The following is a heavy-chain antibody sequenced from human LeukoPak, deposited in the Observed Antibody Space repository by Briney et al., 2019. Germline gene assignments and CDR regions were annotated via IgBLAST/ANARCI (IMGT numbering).Heavy chain of an antibody. D-gene: IGHD3-10*01. Sequence: PGGSLRLSCAASGFTFSSYWMHWVRQAPGKGLVWVSRINSDGSSTSYADSVKGRFTISRDNAKNTLYLQMNSLRAEDTAVYYCARGYGSGSYIPFDYWGQGTLVTVSS. J-gene: IGHJ4*02. V-gene: IGHV3-74*01. CDR3: ARGYGSGSYIPFDY. CDR2: INSDGSST. CDR1: GFTFSSYW.